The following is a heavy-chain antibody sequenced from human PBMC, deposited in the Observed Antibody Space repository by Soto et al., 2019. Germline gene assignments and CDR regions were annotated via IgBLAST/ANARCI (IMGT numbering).Heavy chain of an antibody. CDR3: ARELYGTGQIDN. D-gene: IGHD4-17*01. CDR2: ISSSGSNI. V-gene: IGHV3-21*01. J-gene: IGHJ4*01. CDR1: GFTFSNYG. Sequence: EVQLVESGGGLVKPGGSLRLSCAASGFTFSNYGMNWVRQAPGKGLEWVSSISSSGSNIYYGDSVKGRFTISRDNAKSSLYLQMNSLRAEDSAMYYCARELYGTGQIDNWGQGTLVPVSS.